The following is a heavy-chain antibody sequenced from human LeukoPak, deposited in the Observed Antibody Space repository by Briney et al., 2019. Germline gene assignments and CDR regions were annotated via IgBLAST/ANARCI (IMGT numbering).Heavy chain of an antibody. CDR3: ARAELDYYDSSGYFTL. CDR1: GYTFTSYY. J-gene: IGHJ4*02. CDR2: INPSGGST. Sequence: ASVKVSCKASGYTFTSYYMHWVRQAPGQGLEWMGIINPSGGSTSYAQKFQGRVTMTRDTSTSTVYMELSSLRSEDTAVYYCARAELDYYDSSGYFTLWGQGTLATVSS. V-gene: IGHV1-46*01. D-gene: IGHD3-22*01.